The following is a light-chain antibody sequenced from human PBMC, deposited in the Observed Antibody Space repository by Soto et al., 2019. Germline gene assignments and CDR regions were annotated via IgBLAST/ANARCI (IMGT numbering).Light chain of an antibody. CDR3: SSYTASSTLYV. Sequence: QSVLTQPASVSGSPGQSITISCTGTSSDVGGYNYVSWYQQHPGKAPKVMIYDVSNRPSGVSNRFSGSKSGNTASLNISGLQAEDDADYYCSSYTASSTLYVFGTGTKVTVL. J-gene: IGLJ1*01. CDR2: DVS. V-gene: IGLV2-14*01. CDR1: SSDVGGYNY.